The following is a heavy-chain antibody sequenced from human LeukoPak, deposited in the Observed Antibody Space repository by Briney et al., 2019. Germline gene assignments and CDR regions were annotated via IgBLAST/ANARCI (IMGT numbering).Heavy chain of an antibody. CDR1: GFALSSYW. CDR3: ATRGYTSSKY. D-gene: IGHD2-2*02. J-gene: IGHJ4*02. V-gene: IGHV3-74*03. CDR2: INSDGRPT. Sequence: GRSLRLSCAASGFALSSYWMHWVRQAPGKGLVWVSDINSDGRPTTYADSVKGRFTIPRDNAKNTLYLQMNSLRAEDTAVYHCATRGYTSSKYSGQGGLVTVSS.